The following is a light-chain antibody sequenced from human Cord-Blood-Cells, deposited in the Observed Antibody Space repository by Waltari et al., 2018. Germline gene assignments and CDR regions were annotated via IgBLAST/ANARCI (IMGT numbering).Light chain of an antibody. CDR3: NSRDSRV. Sequence: SSELTQDPAVSVALGQTVRLTCQGDSLRRSYASWYQQKPGQAPVLVIYGKNNRPSGIPDRFSGSSSGNTASLTITGAQAEDEADYYCNSRDSRVFGGGTKLTVL. V-gene: IGLV3-19*01. CDR2: GKN. CDR1: SLRRSY. J-gene: IGLJ2*01.